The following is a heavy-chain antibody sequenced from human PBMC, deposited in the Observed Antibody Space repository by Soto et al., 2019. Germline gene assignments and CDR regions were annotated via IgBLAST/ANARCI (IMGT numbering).Heavy chain of an antibody. CDR2: ISDYNGNT. V-gene: IGHV1-18*01. J-gene: IGHJ6*02. Sequence: ASVKVSCKASGYTFTSYGISWVRQADGQGLEWMGWISDYNGNTNYAQKLQGRVTMTTDTSTSTAYMELRSLRSDDAAVYYCATPYYDSLTGYNYYGMDVWGQGTTVTVSS. CDR3: ATPYYDSLTGYNYYGMDV. D-gene: IGHD3-9*01. CDR1: GYTFTSYG.